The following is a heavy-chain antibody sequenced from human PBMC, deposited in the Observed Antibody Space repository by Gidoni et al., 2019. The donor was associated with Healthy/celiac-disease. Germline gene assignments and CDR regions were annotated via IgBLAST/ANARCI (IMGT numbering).Heavy chain of an antibody. J-gene: IGHJ4*02. V-gene: IGHV1-46*01. CDR1: GYTFTSYY. CDR2: LNPRGGST. CDR3: ARAATSFYVDY. D-gene: IGHD2-15*01. Sequence: QVQLVQSGAEVKKPGASVTVSCKASGYTFTSYYMHWVRQAAGKGLEWRGILNPRGGSTSYAQKFQGRVTMTRDTSTSTVYMELRSLRSEDTAVYYCARAATSFYVDYWGQGTLVTVSS.